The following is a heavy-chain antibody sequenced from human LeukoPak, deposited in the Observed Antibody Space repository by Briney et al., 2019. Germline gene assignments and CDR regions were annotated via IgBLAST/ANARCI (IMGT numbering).Heavy chain of an antibody. CDR3: ARGAPIVLMVYGDYYYYGMDV. D-gene: IGHD2-8*01. Sequence: ASVKVSCKASGNTFTSYDINWVRQATGQGLEWMGWMNPNSGNTGYAQKFQGRVTMTRNTSISTAYMELSSLRSEDTAVYYCARGAPIVLMVYGDYYYYGMDVWGQGTTVTVSS. V-gene: IGHV1-8*01. J-gene: IGHJ6*02. CDR1: GNTFTSYD. CDR2: MNPNSGNT.